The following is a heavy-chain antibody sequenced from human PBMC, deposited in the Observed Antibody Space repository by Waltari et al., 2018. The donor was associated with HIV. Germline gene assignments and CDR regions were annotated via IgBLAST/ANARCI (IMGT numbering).Heavy chain of an antibody. CDR1: GGTFSSYT. Sequence: QVQLVQSGAEVKKPGSSVKVSCKASGGTFSSYTISWVRQAPGQGLEWMGRIIPILGIANYAQKVQGRVTITADKSTSTAYMELSSLRSEDTAVYYCARDDPYYYDSSGSTFIWGQGTMVTVSS. CDR3: ARDDPYYYDSSGSTFI. V-gene: IGHV1-69*08. J-gene: IGHJ3*02. D-gene: IGHD3-22*01. CDR2: IIPILGIA.